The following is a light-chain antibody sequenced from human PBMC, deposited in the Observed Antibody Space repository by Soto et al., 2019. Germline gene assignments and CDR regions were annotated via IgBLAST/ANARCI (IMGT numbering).Light chain of an antibody. J-gene: IGKJ5*01. CDR3: QQANSFPIT. CDR2: AAS. Sequence: DIQMTQSPSSVSASVGDRVTITCRASQRISSWLAWYQQKPGKAPKLLIYAASSLRSGVPSRFSGSGSGTDFTLTISSLQPEDFATYYCQQANSFPITFGRGTRLEIK. V-gene: IGKV1D-12*01. CDR1: QRISSW.